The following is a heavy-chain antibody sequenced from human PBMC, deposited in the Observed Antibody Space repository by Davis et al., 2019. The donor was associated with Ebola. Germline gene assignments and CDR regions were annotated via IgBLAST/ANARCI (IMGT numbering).Heavy chain of an antibody. CDR2: IYHSGST. CDR1: GGSISSGGYS. Sequence: MPSETLSLTCAVSGGSISSGGYSWSWIRQPPGKGLEWIWYIYHSGSTYYNPSLKSRVTISVDRSKNQFSLKLSSVTAADTAVYYCARAGGLRFLEWLSPLDYWGQGTLVTVSS. J-gene: IGHJ4*02. V-gene: IGHV4-30-2*01. CDR3: ARAGGLRFLEWLSPLDY. D-gene: IGHD3-3*01.